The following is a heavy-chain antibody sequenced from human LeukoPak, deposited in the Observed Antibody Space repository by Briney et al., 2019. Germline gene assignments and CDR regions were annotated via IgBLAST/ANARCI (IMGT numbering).Heavy chain of an antibody. D-gene: IGHD3-3*01. Sequence: GGSLRLSCAASGFTFSSYEMNWVRQAPGKGLEWVSYISSSGSTIYYADSVKGRFTISRDNAKNSLYLQMNSLRAEDTAVYYCARENGPGYDFWSGRPFDYWGQGTLVTVSS. CDR1: GFTFSSYE. V-gene: IGHV3-48*03. CDR2: ISSSGSTI. CDR3: ARENGPGYDFWSGRPFDY. J-gene: IGHJ4*02.